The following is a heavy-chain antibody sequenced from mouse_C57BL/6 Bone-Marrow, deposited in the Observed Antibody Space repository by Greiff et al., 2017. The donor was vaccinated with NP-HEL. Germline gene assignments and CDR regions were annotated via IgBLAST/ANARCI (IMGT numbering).Heavy chain of an antibody. CDR3: ARGGGGYYEYFDY. J-gene: IGHJ2*01. CDR1: GYTFTSYW. CDR2: INPSNGGT. Sequence: QVQLQQPGTELVKPGASVKLSCKASGYTFTSYWMHWVKQRPGQGLEWIGNINPSNGGTNYNEKFKSKATLTVDKSSSTAYMQLSSLTSEDSAVYDCARGGGGYYEYFDYWGQGTTLTVSS. D-gene: IGHD2-3*01. V-gene: IGHV1-53*01.